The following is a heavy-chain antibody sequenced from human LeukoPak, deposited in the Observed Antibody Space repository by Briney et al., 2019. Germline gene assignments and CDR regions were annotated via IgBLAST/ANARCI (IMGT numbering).Heavy chain of an antibody. CDR3: AKALAAAGLDY. Sequence: PGRSLRLSCAASGFTFDVYAMHWVRQAPGKGLEWVSCISWNSCSIGYADSVRGRFTISRYNAKNSLYLQMNSLRAEDTALYYCAKALAAAGLDYWGQGTLVTVSS. V-gene: IGHV3-9*01. J-gene: IGHJ4*02. CDR2: ISWNSCSI. D-gene: IGHD6-13*01. CDR1: GFTFDVYA.